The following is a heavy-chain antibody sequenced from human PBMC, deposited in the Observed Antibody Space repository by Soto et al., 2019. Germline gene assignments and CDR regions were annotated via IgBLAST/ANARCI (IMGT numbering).Heavy chain of an antibody. J-gene: IGHJ6*02. CDR1: GFTFSSYG. CDR3: AKDLLGGLRFFGDHYGMDG. Sequence: PGGSLRLSCAASGFTFSSYGMHWVRQAPGKGLAWVAFIPYEGSDKYYADSVTGRFSISRDNSKNTLYLQMNSLRAEDTAVYYCAKDLLGGLRFFGDHYGMDGWGQGTTVTVSS. CDR2: IPYEGSDK. V-gene: IGHV3-30*02. D-gene: IGHD3-3*01.